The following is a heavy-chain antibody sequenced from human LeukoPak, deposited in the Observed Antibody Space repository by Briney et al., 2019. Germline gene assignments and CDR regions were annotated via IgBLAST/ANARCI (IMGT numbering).Heavy chain of an antibody. D-gene: IGHD3-22*01. V-gene: IGHV4-39*01. CDR2: IYYSGST. Sequence: PSETLSLTCTVSGGSISSSSYYWVWVRQPPGKGLEWIGSIYYSGSTYYNPSLKSRATISVDTSKNQFSLKLSSVTAADTAVYYCASHIDYYDSSGYWDWGQGTLVTVSS. CDR3: ASHIDYYDSSGYWD. J-gene: IGHJ4*02. CDR1: GGSISSSSYY.